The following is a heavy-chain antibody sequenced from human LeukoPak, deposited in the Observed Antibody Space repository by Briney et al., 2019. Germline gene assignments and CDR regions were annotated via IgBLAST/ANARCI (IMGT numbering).Heavy chain of an antibody. J-gene: IGHJ4*02. V-gene: IGHV4-59*01. CDR3: ARQSFAPFQVGPETPIES. Sequence: SETLSLTCTVSGGSISSYYWSWIRKPPGKGLEWIGYIYYSGSTNYNPSLKSRVTISVDTSKNQFSLKLSSVTAADTAVYYCARQSFAPFQVGPETPIESWGQGTLVTVPS. CDR2: IYYSGST. CDR1: GGSISSYY. D-gene: IGHD1-26*01.